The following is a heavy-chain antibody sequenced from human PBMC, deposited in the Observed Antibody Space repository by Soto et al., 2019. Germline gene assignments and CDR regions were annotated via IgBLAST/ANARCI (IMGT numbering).Heavy chain of an antibody. V-gene: IGHV3-23*01. D-gene: IGHD3-22*01. CDR1: GFTFSRHA. CDR2: LSDSGGSI. CDR3: ARARYHDSRDYYSAFDY. Sequence: PGGSLRLSCTASGFTFSRHAMTWVRQAPGKGLEWVSGLSDSGGSIFYADSVKGRFTISRDNSKNTLFLQMNSLRAEDTAVYYCARARYHDSRDYYSAFDYWGQGTLVTVSS. J-gene: IGHJ4*02.